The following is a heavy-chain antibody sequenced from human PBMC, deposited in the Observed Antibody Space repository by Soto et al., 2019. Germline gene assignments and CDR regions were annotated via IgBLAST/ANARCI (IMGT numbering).Heavy chain of an antibody. J-gene: IGHJ4*02. Sequence: QVQLQQWGAGLLKPSETLSLTCAVYGGSFSGYYWSWIRQPPGKGLEWIGEINHRGSTNYTPSLKSRVTISVDTSKNQFSLKLSSVTAADTAVYYCASKRGYKNDYWGQGTLVTVSS. D-gene: IGHD5-18*01. CDR1: GGSFSGYY. CDR2: INHRGST. CDR3: ASKRGYKNDY. V-gene: IGHV4-34*01.